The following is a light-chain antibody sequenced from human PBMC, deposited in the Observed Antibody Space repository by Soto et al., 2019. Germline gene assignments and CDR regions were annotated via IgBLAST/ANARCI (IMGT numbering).Light chain of an antibody. Sequence: SYELTQPPSVSVAPGKTATITCAGNNIGGKSVHWYQQKPGQAPVLVIYYDTDRPSGIPERFSGSNSENTATLTISRVEAGDEADYYCQVWDSRNDHVVFGGGTTLTVL. J-gene: IGLJ2*01. CDR2: YDT. V-gene: IGLV3-21*04. CDR3: QVWDSRNDHVV. CDR1: NIGGKS.